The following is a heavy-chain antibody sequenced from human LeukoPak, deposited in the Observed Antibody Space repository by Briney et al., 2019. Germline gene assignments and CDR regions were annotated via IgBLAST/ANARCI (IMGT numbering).Heavy chain of an antibody. Sequence: PGGSLRLSCTASRSTFSNYWMSWVRQAPGKGLEWVANIKEDGSEKYHVDSVKGRFTISRDNAKNSLYLQMNSLRAEDTAVYYCARDYGVAGLFDPWGQGTLVTVSS. CDR2: IKEDGSEK. CDR3: ARDYGVAGLFDP. CDR1: RSTFSNYW. D-gene: IGHD6-19*01. J-gene: IGHJ5*02. V-gene: IGHV3-7*01.